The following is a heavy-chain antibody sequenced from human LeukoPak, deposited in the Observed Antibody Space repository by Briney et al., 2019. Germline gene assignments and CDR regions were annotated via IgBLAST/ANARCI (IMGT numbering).Heavy chain of an antibody. J-gene: IGHJ3*01. CDR1: GGTFSSYP. CDR2: IIPIFGTA. CDR3: ARESPFGFTISL. V-gene: IGHV1-69*13. D-gene: IGHD3-9*01. Sequence: SVKVSCKASGGTFSSYPISGVRQPPGQGLDWMGGIIPIFGTANYAQKFQGRVTITADESTSTAYMELSSLRSEDTAVYYCARESPFGFTISLWGQGTMVTVSS.